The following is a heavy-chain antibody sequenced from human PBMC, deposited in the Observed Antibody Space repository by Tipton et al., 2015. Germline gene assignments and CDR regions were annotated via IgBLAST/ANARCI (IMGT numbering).Heavy chain of an antibody. CDR2: ISYSGST. V-gene: IGHV4-61*01. CDR3: ARLAGDYYDSATYDPTYIDY. CDR1: GGSVNSANYY. J-gene: IGHJ4*02. D-gene: IGHD3-22*01. Sequence: TLSLTCTVSGGSVNSANYYWSWIRQPPGKGLEWIGYISYSGSTHYNPSFKSRVAISVDTSKNQFSLRLSSATAADTAVYYCARLAGDYYDSATYDPTYIDYWGQGILVSVSS.